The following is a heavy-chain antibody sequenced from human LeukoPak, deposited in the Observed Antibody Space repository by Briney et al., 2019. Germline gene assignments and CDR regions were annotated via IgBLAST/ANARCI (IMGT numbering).Heavy chain of an antibody. D-gene: IGHD1-14*01. V-gene: IGHV1-8*02. Sequence: ASVKVSCKASGYTFTNYDINWVRQATGQGLEWMGWVNPKSGNTGYAQKFRGRVTMTRNTSISTAFMELSSLRADDTAVYYCARQVRDGILDHWGQGTLVTVSS. CDR2: VNPKSGNT. CDR1: GYTFTNYD. CDR3: ARQVRDGILDH. J-gene: IGHJ4*02.